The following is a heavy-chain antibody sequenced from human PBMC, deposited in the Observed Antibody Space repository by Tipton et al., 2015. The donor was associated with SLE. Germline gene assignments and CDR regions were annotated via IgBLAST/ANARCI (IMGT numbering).Heavy chain of an antibody. CDR1: GGSISGYY. CDR3: AKDYNHDNADYN. Sequence: TLSLTCTVSGGSISGYYWSWIRQPPGKGLEWIAYIHSSGSTNYNPSLKSRVTISVGKSKNQFSLKLSSVTVADTAVYYCAKDYNHDNADYNWGQGTLVTVSS. V-gene: IGHV4-59*12. J-gene: IGHJ4*02. D-gene: IGHD4-17*01. CDR2: IHSSGST.